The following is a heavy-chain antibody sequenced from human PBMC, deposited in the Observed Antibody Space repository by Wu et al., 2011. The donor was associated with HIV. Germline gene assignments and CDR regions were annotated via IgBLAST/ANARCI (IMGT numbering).Heavy chain of an antibody. V-gene: IGHV1-8*02. Sequence: QVQLVQSGAEVKKPGASVKVSCKAYGYTFTNYDINWVRQATGQGLEWMGWMNPNSGYTGYAEKFQGRVTITADTSTDTTYMELSSLRSEDTAVYYCATSRGYSFGYGDYWGQGTLVTVSS. J-gene: IGHJ4*02. CDR2: MNPNSGYT. CDR1: GYTFTNYD. D-gene: IGHD5-18*01. CDR3: ATSRGYSFGYGDY.